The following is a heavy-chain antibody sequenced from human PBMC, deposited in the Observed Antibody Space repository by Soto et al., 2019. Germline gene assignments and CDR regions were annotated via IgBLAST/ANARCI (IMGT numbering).Heavy chain of an antibody. CDR2: IIPIFGTA. Sequence: QVQLVQSGAEVKKPGSSVKVSCKASGGTFSSYAISWVRQAPGQGLEWMGGIIPIFGTANYVQKFQGRVTITADKSTSTAYMELSSLSSEDTAVYYCARGPVVDTAMVTDYYYYGMDVWGQGTTVTVSS. J-gene: IGHJ6*02. CDR3: ARGPVVDTAMVTDYYYYGMDV. CDR1: GGTFSSYA. D-gene: IGHD5-18*01. V-gene: IGHV1-69*06.